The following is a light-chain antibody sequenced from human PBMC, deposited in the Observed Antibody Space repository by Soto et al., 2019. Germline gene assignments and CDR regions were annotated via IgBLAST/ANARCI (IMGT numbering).Light chain of an antibody. J-gene: IGKJ4*01. Sequence: EIVLTQSPGTLSLSPGERATLSCRASQSVSNNYLAWYQQKPGQAPRLLIYGASSRATGIPDRFSGSGSGTDFTLTISRLEPEDFAVYYCQQYGSSPVFGGGTKVDIK. CDR1: QSVSNNY. V-gene: IGKV3-20*01. CDR3: QQYGSSPV. CDR2: GAS.